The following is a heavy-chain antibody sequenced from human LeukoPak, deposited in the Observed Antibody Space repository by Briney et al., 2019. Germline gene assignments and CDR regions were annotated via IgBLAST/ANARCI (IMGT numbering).Heavy chain of an antibody. CDR1: GGSIRSYY. J-gene: IGHJ4*02. CDR2: ISHSGRT. Sequence: PSETLSLTCTVSGGSIRSYYWSWIRQPPGKGLEWIGYISHSGRTNYNPSLRSRVTISVATSKNQFSLRLSSVTAADTALYYCARHDYSNPRVEYWGQGTLVTVSS. D-gene: IGHD4-11*01. CDR3: ARHDYSNPRVEY. V-gene: IGHV4-59*08.